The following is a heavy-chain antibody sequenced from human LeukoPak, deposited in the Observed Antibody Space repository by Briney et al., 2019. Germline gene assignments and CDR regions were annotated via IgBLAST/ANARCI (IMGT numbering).Heavy chain of an antibody. CDR3: ATGMGGSYSDAFDI. D-gene: IGHD1-26*01. J-gene: IGHJ3*02. CDR1: GYTFTSYG. Sequence: VASVKVSCKASGYTFTSYGISWVRQAPGQGLEWMGWISAYNGNTNYAQKLQGRVTMTRNTSISTAYMELSSLRSEDTAVYYCATGMGGSYSDAFDIWGQGTMVTVSS. CDR2: ISAYNGNT. V-gene: IGHV1-18*01.